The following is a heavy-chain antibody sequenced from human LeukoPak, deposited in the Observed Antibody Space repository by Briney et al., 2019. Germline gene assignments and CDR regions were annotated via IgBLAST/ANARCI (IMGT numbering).Heavy chain of an antibody. CDR3: ASRLYSSGWNVLDY. CDR1: GGSISSYY. V-gene: IGHV4-59*08. J-gene: IGHJ4*02. CDR2: IYYSGST. D-gene: IGHD6-19*01. Sequence: SETLSLTCTVSGGSISSYYWSWIRQPPGKGLEWTGYIYYSGSTNYNPSLKSRVTISVDTSKNQFSLKLSSVTAADTAVYYCASRLYSSGWNVLDYGGQGPLATVS.